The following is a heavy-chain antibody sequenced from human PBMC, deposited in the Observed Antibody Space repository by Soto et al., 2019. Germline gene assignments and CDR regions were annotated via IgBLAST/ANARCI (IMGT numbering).Heavy chain of an antibody. V-gene: IGHV3-23*01. CDR1: GLTFSNYA. CDR2: MSGSSSTT. J-gene: IGHJ4*02. D-gene: IGHD1-7*01. CDR3: AKNQERELPRVIDF. Sequence: HPGGSLRLSCATSGLTFSNYAMSWVRQAPGGGLEWVSSMSGSSSTTYYADSVRGRFTISRDRSKNTLYLQMSSLRAEGTALYYCAKNQERELPRVIDFWGQGTLVTVSS.